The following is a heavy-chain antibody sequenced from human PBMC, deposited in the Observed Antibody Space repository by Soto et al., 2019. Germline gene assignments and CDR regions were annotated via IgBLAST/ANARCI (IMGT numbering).Heavy chain of an antibody. CDR2: IHYSGST. CDR1: GASVSTYF. V-gene: IGHV4-59*08. CDR3: ARLAPLILAGTSYYHAMDV. D-gene: IGHD6-19*01. Sequence: SETLSLTCTVSGASVSTYFWSWIRQPPGKGLEWIGYIHYSGSTNYSPSLRSRVTISLDTSENQFSLKLTSVTAADTAVYYCARLAPLILAGTSYYHAMDVWAQGTTVTVSS. J-gene: IGHJ6*02.